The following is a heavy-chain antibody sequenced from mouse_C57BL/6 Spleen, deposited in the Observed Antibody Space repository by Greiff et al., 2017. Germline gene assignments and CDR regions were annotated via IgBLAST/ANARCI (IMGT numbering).Heavy chain of an antibody. CDR1: GYAFSSYW. D-gene: IGHD1-1*01. Sequence: VQLQQSGAELVKPGASVKISCKASGYAFSSYWMNWVKQRPGKGLEWIGQIYPGDGDTNYNGKFKGKATLTADKSSSTAYMQLSSLTSEDSAVYFCARGGYGSSSTWFAYWGQGTLVTVSA. CDR2: IYPGDGDT. V-gene: IGHV1-80*01. CDR3: ARGGYGSSSTWFAY. J-gene: IGHJ3*01.